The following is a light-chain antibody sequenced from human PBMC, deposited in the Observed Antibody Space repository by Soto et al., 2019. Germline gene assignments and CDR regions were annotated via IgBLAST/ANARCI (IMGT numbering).Light chain of an antibody. J-gene: IGKJ1*01. CDR3: QQAINFPWT. Sequence: DIHMTQSPSSVSASVGDRVTITCRARQGISSSLAWYQQRPGNAPKLLIYGASSLQSGVPSRFSGSGSGTDFTLIISSLQPEDFATYYCQQAINFPWTFGQGTKVDIK. CDR2: GAS. V-gene: IGKV1-12*01. CDR1: QGISSS.